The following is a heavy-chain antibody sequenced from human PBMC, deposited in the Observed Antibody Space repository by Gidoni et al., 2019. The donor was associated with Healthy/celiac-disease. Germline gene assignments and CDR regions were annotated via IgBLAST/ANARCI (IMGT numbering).Heavy chain of an antibody. V-gene: IGHV5-51*01. D-gene: IGHD6-25*01. J-gene: IGHJ3*02. CDR2: IYPGDSDT. CDR1: GSSFTRYW. CDR3: ARGGLGELMSDAFDI. Sequence: EVQLVQSGAEVKKPGASLKISCKGSGSSFTRYWIGWVRQMPGKGLEWMGIIYPGDSDTRYSPSFQGQVTISADKSISTAYLQWSSLKASDTAMYYCARGGLGELMSDAFDIWGQGTMVTVSS.